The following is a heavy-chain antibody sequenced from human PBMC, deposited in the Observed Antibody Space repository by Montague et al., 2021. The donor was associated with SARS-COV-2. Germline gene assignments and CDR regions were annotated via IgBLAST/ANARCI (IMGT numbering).Heavy chain of an antibody. CDR2: IYYSGST. CDR1: GGSISSSSYY. CDR3: ARVGRERLVRGYGLDV. Sequence: SETLSLTCTVSGGSISSSSYYWGWIRQPPGKGLEWIGSIYYSGSTYYNPSLKSRVTISVDTSKNQFSLKLSSVTAADTAVYYCARVGRERLVRGYGLDVWGQGTMVTVSS. D-gene: IGHD6-13*01. V-gene: IGHV4-39*07. J-gene: IGHJ6*02.